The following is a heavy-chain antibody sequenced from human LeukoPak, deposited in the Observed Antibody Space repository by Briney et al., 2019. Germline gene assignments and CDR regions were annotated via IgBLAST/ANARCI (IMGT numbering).Heavy chain of an antibody. Sequence: PGGSLRLSCAASGFTFSSYGMHWVRQAPGKGLEWVAVISYDGSNKYYADSVKGRFTISRDNSKNTLYLQMNSLRAEDTAVYYCAKVNWDFWSGYYHWGQGTLVTVSS. CDR3: AKVNWDFWSGYYH. CDR2: ISYDGSNK. J-gene: IGHJ5*02. CDR1: GFTFSSYG. D-gene: IGHD3-3*01. V-gene: IGHV3-30*18.